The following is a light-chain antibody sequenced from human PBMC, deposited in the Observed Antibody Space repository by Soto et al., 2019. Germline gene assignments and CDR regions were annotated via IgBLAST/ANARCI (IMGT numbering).Light chain of an antibody. Sequence: EIVMTQSPATLSVSPGERATLSCRASQSVSSNLAWYQQKPGQAPRLLIYGASTRATGIPARFSGSGSGTEFTLTISSLQSEDFAVYYCQQYNTWPPGGTFGGGTKVEIK. V-gene: IGKV3-15*01. CDR3: QQYNTWPPGGT. CDR2: GAS. CDR1: QSVSSN. J-gene: IGKJ4*01.